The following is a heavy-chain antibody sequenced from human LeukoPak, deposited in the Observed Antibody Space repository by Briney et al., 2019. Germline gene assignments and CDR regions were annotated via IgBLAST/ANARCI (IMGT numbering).Heavy chain of an antibody. CDR1: GFTFSSYG. CDR2: TRYDGSNK. Sequence: TGGSLRLSCAASGFTFSSYGMHWVRQAPGKGLEWVAFTRYDGSNKYYADSVKGRFTISRDNSKNTLYLQMNSLRAEDTAVYYCAKDSNDPSGNYWGQGTLVTVSS. CDR3: AKDSNDPSGNY. J-gene: IGHJ4*02. D-gene: IGHD3-10*01. V-gene: IGHV3-30*02.